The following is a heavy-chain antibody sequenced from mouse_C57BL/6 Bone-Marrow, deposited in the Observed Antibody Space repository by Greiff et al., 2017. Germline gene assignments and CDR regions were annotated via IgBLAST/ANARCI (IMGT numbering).Heavy chain of an antibody. V-gene: IGHV5-9-1*02. Sequence: EVMLVESGEGLVKPGGSLKLSCAASGFTFSSYAMSWVRQTPEKRLEWVAYISSGGDYIYYADTVKGRFTISRDNARNTLYLQMSSLKSEDTAMYYCTREGIYYGNYDYYAMDYWGQGTSVTVSS. J-gene: IGHJ4*01. D-gene: IGHD2-1*01. CDR3: TREGIYYGNYDYYAMDY. CDR1: GFTFSSYA. CDR2: ISSGGDYI.